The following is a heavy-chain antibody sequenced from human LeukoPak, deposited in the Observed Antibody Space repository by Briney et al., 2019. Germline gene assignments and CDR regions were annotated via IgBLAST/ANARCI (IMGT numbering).Heavy chain of an antibody. J-gene: IGHJ5*02. CDR1: GFTFSDYY. D-gene: IGHD3-22*01. Sequence: PGGSLRLSCAASGFTFSDYYMGWIRQAPGKGLEWVSRINSDGSSTSYADSVKGRFTISRDNRKNTLYLQMNNLRAEDTAVYYCARDPHGYWWFDPWGQGTLVTVSS. CDR2: INSDGSST. V-gene: IGHV3-74*01. CDR3: ARDPHGYWWFDP.